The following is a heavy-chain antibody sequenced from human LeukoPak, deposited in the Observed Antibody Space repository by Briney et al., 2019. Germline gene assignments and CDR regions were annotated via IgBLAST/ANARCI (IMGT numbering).Heavy chain of an antibody. Sequence: ASVNVSCKASGCTFSSYAISWVRQAPGQGLEWMGGIIPTFGTANYAQKFQGRVTITTDESTSTAYMELSSLRSEDTAVYYCARASYYYDSSGYYYSNFDYGGQGTLVTVSS. CDR3: ARASYYYDSSGYYYSNFDY. D-gene: IGHD3-22*01. CDR2: IIPTFGTA. J-gene: IGHJ4*02. CDR1: GCTFSSYA. V-gene: IGHV1-69*05.